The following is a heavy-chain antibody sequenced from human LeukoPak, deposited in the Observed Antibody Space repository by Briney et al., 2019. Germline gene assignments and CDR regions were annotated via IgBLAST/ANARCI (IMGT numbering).Heavy chain of an antibody. V-gene: IGHV3-30*02. CDR2: IRYDGSNK. D-gene: IGHD3-10*01. Sequence: PGGSLRLSCAASGFTFSSYGMHWVRQAPGKGLEWVAFIRYDGSNKYYADSVKGRFTISRDNSKNTLYLQMNSLRAEDTAVYYCAKDYGSGSYYNAARPGYWGQGTLVTVSS. J-gene: IGHJ4*02. CDR3: AKDYGSGSYYNAARPGY. CDR1: GFTFSSYG.